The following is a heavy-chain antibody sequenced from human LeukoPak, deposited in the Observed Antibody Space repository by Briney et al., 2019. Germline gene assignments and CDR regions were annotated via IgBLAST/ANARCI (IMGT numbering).Heavy chain of an antibody. CDR3: TRSAYCTGGTCYSKTFDY. CDR1: GFNLRNYA. D-gene: IGHD2-15*01. J-gene: IGHJ4*02. CDR2: IRFDGSHK. V-gene: IGHV3-30*02. Sequence: GGSLILACAASGFNLRNYAMHWVRQAPGREPEWVALIRFDGSHKYYADSVKGRFTISRDNSRDTLSLQMSSLRAEDTAVYYCTRSAYCTGGTCYSKTFDYWGQGTLVTVSS.